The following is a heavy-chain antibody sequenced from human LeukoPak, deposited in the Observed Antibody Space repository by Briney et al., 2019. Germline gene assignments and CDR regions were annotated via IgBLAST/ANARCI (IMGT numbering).Heavy chain of an antibody. CDR3: ARGPIGGLRKGFDI. CDR1: GYTFTGYY. D-gene: IGHD1-26*01. CDR2: VNPDNGVT. V-gene: IGHV1-2*02. Sequence: ASVTVSCKTSGYTFTGYYVNWVRQAPGQGLEWMGWVNPDNGVTHFSQKFQGRVTMTRDTSISTAYMELNRLTSDDTAVYYCARGPIGGLRKGFDIWGQGTLVTVSS. J-gene: IGHJ4*02.